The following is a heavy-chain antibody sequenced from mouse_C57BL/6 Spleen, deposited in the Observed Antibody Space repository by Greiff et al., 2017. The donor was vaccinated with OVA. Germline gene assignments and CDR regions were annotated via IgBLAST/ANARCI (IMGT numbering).Heavy chain of an antibody. Sequence: EVKVVESGGGLVKPGGSLKLSCAASGFTFSDYGMHWVRQAPEKGLEWVAYISSGSSTIYYADTVKGRFTISRDNAKNTLFLQMTSLRSEDTAMYYCARNRDYGNYFDYWGQGTTLTVSS. V-gene: IGHV5-17*01. CDR2: ISSGSSTI. J-gene: IGHJ2*01. CDR3: ARNRDYGNYFDY. D-gene: IGHD2-1*01. CDR1: GFTFSDYG.